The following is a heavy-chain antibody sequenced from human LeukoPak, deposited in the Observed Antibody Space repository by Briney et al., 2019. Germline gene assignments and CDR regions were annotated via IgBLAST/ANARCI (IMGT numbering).Heavy chain of an antibody. V-gene: IGHV3-23*01. CDR1: GFTFNSYA. D-gene: IGHD6-6*01. CDR3: ARHRSSWLIDY. CDR2: ISDSGGNT. Sequence: GGSLRLSCAASGFTFNSYAMSWVRQAPWERLQWVSGISDSGGNTYYADPVRGRFTISRDDSKNTLYLQMNSLRAEDTAVYYCARHRSSWLIDYWGQGTLVTVSS. J-gene: IGHJ4*02.